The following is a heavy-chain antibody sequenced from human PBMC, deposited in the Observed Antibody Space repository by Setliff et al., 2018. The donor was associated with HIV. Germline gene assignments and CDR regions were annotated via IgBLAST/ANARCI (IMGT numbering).Heavy chain of an antibody. CDR1: GFTFSSYA. D-gene: IGHD3-22*01. V-gene: IGHV3-23*01. J-gene: IGHJ4*02. Sequence: PGGSLRLSCAASGFTFSSYAMSWVRQAPGQGLEWVSAITGSGNSTYYADSVKGRFTISRDDSKNTVYLQMNSLRAEDTAVYYCARDDDTTSHYGLFEFWGQGTLVTVSS. CDR2: ITGSGNST. CDR3: ARDDDTTSHYGLFEF.